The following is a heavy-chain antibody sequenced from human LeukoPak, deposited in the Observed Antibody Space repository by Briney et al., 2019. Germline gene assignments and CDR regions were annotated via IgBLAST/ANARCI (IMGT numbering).Heavy chain of an antibody. D-gene: IGHD6-19*01. V-gene: IGHV1-69*05. Sequence: SVKVSCKASGGTFSSYAISWVRQAPGHGLEWMGGIIPIFGTANYAQKFQGRVTITTDESTRTAYRELSSLISEDTAVYYCASGEAVAGTRVLDYWGQGTLVTVSS. CDR3: ASGEAVAGTRVLDY. J-gene: IGHJ4*02. CDR1: GGTFSSYA. CDR2: IIPIFGTA.